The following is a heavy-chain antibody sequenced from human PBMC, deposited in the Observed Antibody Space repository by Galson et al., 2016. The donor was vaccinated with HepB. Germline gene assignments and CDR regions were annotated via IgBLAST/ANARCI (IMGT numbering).Heavy chain of an antibody. CDR2: ISFHGKDE. J-gene: IGHJ5*02. CDR1: GFTFTSYA. V-gene: IGHV3-30*04. Sequence: SLRLSCAASGFTFTSYAMHWVRQAPGKGLEWVAVISFHGKDEFYSDSLKGRFTISRDNSKNTVYLQMNSLRAEDTAVYFCVRDSGPQYCSGDNCFGYNWFDPWCQGTLVTVSS. D-gene: IGHD2-15*01. CDR3: VRDSGPQYCSGDNCFGYNWFDP.